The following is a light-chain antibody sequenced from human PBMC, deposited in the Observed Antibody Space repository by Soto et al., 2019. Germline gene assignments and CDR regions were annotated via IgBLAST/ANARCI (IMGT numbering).Light chain of an antibody. CDR3: QQLNNYSRT. J-gene: IGKJ3*01. V-gene: IGKV1-9*01. Sequence: IQLTQSPSSLSATVGDRVTITCLASQGISNYLVWYQQKPGKAPNLLIYGASTLQSGVPSRFSGSGSGTDFTLTIDSLQPEDVATYYCQQLNNYSRTFGPGTKVDI. CDR1: QGISNY. CDR2: GAS.